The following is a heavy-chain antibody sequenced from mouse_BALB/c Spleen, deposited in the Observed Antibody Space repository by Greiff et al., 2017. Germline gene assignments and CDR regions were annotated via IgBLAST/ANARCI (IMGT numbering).Heavy chain of an antibody. CDR3: ARGHYGSSYAMDY. J-gene: IGHJ4*01. CDR2: ISSGGST. CDR1: GFTFSSYA. D-gene: IGHD1-1*01. Sequence: EVQGVESGGGLVKPGGSLKLSCAASGFTFSSYAMSWVRQTPEKRLEWVASISSGGSTYYPDSVKGRFTISRDNARNILYLQMSSLRSEDTAMYYCARGHYGSSYAMDYWGQGTSVTVSS. V-gene: IGHV5-6-5*01.